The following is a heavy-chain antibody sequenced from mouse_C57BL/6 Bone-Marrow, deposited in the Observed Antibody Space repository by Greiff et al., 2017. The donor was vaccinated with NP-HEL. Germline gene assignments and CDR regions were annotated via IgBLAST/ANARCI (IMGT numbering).Heavy chain of an antibody. CDR3: ARRIYDGYYDYFDY. Sequence: VQLQQSGAELVRPGTSVKMSCKASGYTFTNYWIGWAKQRPGHGLEWIGDIYPGGGYTNYNEKFKGKATLTADKSSSTAYMQFSSLTSEDSAIYYCARRIYDGYYDYFDYWGQGTTLTVSS. D-gene: IGHD2-3*01. J-gene: IGHJ2*01. V-gene: IGHV1-63*01. CDR2: IYPGGGYT. CDR1: GYTFTNYW.